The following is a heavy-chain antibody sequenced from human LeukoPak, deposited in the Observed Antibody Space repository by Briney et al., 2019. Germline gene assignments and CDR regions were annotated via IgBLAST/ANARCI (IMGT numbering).Heavy chain of an antibody. V-gene: IGHV1-69*05. D-gene: IGHD1-26*01. Sequence: ASVKVSCKASGGTFSSYTISWVRQAPGQGLEWMGWIIPIFGTANYAQKFQGRVTITTDESTSTAYMELSSLRSEDTAVYYCARGGYTGTASAFDIWGQGTMVTVSS. CDR3: ARGGYTGTASAFDI. CDR2: IIPIFGTA. J-gene: IGHJ3*02. CDR1: GGTFSSYT.